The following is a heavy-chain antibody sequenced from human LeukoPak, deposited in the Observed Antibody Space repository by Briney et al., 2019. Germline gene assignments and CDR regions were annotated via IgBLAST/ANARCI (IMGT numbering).Heavy chain of an antibody. CDR1: GFTFSSYS. V-gene: IGHV3-21*05. CDR3: ARVGPRLAAAANNYYYYYGLDV. D-gene: IGHD6-13*01. CDR2: ISTSSSYT. J-gene: IGHJ6*02. Sequence: GGSLRLSCAASGFTFSSYSMNWVRQVPGKRLEWVSYISTSSSYTNYADSVKGRFTISRDNAKNSLYLQMNSLRAEDTAVYYCARVGPRLAAAANNYYYYYGLDVWGQGTAVTVSS.